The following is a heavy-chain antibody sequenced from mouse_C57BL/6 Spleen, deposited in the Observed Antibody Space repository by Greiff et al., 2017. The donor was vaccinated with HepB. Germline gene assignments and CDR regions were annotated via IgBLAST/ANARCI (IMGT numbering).Heavy chain of an antibody. CDR3: ARAIYYGTSYAMDY. CDR2: ISSGSSTI. Sequence: EVQGVESGGGLVKPGGSLKLSCAASGFTFSDYGMHWVRQAPEKGLEWVAYISSGSSTIYYEDTVKGRFTISRDNAKNTLFLQMTSLRSEDTAMYYCARAIYYGTSYAMDYWGQGTSVTVSS. D-gene: IGHD1-1*01. V-gene: IGHV5-17*01. CDR1: GFTFSDYG. J-gene: IGHJ4*01.